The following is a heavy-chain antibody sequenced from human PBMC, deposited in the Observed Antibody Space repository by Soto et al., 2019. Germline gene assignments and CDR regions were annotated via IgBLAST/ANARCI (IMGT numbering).Heavy chain of an antibody. D-gene: IGHD3-10*01. V-gene: IGHV4-4*02. Sequence: SETLSLTCAVSGGSISSSNWWSWVRQPPGKGLEWIGEIYHSGSTNYNPSLKSRVTISVDKSRNQFSLKLSSVTAADTAVYYCARHPGGGFTMVRGVLSTRYWFDPWGQGTLVT. CDR3: ARHPGGGFTMVRGVLSTRYWFDP. CDR1: GGSISSSNW. J-gene: IGHJ5*02. CDR2: IYHSGST.